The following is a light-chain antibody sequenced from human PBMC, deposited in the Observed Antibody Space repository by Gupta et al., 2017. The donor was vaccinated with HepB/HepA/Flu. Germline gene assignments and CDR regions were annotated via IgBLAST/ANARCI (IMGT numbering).Light chain of an antibody. J-gene: IGLJ2*01. CDR2: STN. CDR1: SGSVSTGYY. Sequence: QTVVTQEPSFSVSPGGTVTLTCGLSSGSVSTGYYPSWYQQNPGQAPRTLIYSTNTRSSGVPERCSGSILGKKAALTITGAQADDEADYYCVLYMGSGIWVFGGGTKLTVL. V-gene: IGLV8-61*01. CDR3: VLYMGSGIWV.